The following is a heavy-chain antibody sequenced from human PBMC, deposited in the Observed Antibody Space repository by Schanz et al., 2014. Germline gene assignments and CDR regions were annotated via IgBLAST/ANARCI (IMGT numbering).Heavy chain of an antibody. CDR2: ISAYNGHT. CDR1: GYTFISYG. D-gene: IGHD6-19*01. J-gene: IGHJ2*01. Sequence: QVQLVQSGAEVKKPGASVKVSCKASGYTFISYGIKWVRQAPGQGLEWMGWISAYNGHTDYAQKLQGRVTLTTDTSTSTAYMELRNLRSDDTAVYYCARLSVAGRPHVNYWCFDLWGRGTLVTVSS. CDR3: ARLSVAGRPHVNYWCFDL. V-gene: IGHV1-18*01.